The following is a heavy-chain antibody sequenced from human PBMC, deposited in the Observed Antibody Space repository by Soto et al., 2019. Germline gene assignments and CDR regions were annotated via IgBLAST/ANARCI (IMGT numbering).Heavy chain of an antibody. V-gene: IGHV4-59*01. D-gene: IGHD3-10*01. CDR1: GGSISSYY. CDR3: ARGETMVRGLELVWFGP. Sequence: PSETLSLTCTVSGGSISSYYWSWIRQPPGKGLEWMGHIYYSGRTTYNPSLKSRVTISVDTSKNHFSLKLSSVTAADTAVYYCARGETMVRGLELVWFGPWGQRTLVTVSS. J-gene: IGHJ5*02. CDR2: IYYSGRT.